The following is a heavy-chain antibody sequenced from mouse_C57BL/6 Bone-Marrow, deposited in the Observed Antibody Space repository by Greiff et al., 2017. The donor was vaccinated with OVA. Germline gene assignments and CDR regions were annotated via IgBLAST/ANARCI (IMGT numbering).Heavy chain of an antibody. CDR1: GFNIKNTY. J-gene: IGHJ1*03. D-gene: IGHD2-1*01. CDR2: IDPANGNT. Sequence: EVQLQESVAELVRPGASVKLSCTASGFNIKNTYMHWVKQRPEQGLEWIGRIDPANGNTKYAPKFQGKATITADTSSNTAYLQLSSLTSGDTAFYYSAFLLWYNWYVVFWGTGPTVTVSS. V-gene: IGHV14-3*01. CDR3: AFLLWYNWYVVF.